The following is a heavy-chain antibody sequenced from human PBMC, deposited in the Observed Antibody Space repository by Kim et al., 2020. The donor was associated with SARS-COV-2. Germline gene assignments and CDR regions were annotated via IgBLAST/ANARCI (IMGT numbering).Heavy chain of an antibody. D-gene: IGHD3-10*01. Sequence: SETLSLTCTVSGGSISSYYWSWIRQPPGKGLEWIGYIYYSGSTNYNPSLKSRVTISVDTSKNQFSLKLSSVTAADTAVYYCARLYGSGSYYIYYYYYGMDVWGQGTTVTVSS. V-gene: IGHV4-59*08. J-gene: IGHJ6*02. CDR1: GGSISSYY. CDR3: ARLYGSGSYYIYYYYYGMDV. CDR2: IYYSGST.